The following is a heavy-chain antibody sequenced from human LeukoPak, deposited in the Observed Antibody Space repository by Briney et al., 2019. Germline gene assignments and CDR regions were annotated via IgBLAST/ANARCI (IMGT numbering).Heavy chain of an antibody. CDR3: ARGVCGGDCPYYFDY. CDR1: GGSFSGYY. CDR2: INHSGST. J-gene: IGHJ4*02. D-gene: IGHD2-21*02. Sequence: SETLSLTCAVYGGSFSGYYWSWIRQPPGKGLEWIGEINHSGSTNYNLSLKSRVTISVDTSKNQFSLKLSSVTAADTAVYYCARGVCGGDCPYYFDYWGQGTLVTVSS. V-gene: IGHV4-34*01.